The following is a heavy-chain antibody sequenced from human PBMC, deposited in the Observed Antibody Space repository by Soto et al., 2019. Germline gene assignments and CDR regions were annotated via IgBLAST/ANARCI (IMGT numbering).Heavy chain of an antibody. J-gene: IGHJ5*02. CDR2: IIPIFGTA. V-gene: IGHV1-69*13. Sequence: SVKVSCKASGGTFSSYAISWVRQAPGQGLEWMGGIIPIFGTANYAQKFQGRVTITADESTSTAYMELSSLRSEDTAVYYCAREVVRGVIGNWFDPWGQGTLVTVSS. CDR3: AREVVRGVIGNWFDP. D-gene: IGHD3-10*01. CDR1: GGTFSSYA.